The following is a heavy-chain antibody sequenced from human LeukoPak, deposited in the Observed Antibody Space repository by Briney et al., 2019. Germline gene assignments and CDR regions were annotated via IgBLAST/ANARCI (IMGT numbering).Heavy chain of an antibody. V-gene: IGHV4-59*01. J-gene: IGHJ4*02. D-gene: IGHD3-10*01. Sequence: SETLSLTCTVSGGSISSYYWSWIRQPPGKGLEWIGYIYYSGSTTYNPSLKSRVTISVDTSKNQFSLKLSSVTAADTAVYYCASNFGELPLSFDYWGQGTLVTVSS. CDR1: GGSISSYY. CDR3: ASNFGELPLSFDY. CDR2: IYYSGST.